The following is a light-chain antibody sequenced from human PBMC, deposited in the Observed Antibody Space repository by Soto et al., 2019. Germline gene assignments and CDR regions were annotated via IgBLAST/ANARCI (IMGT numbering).Light chain of an antibody. CDR3: SSWTSSSTYV. CDR1: SSDVGGYNY. J-gene: IGLJ1*01. CDR2: DVS. Sequence: QCVLTQPASVSGSPGQSITISCTGTSSDVGGYNYVSWYQQYPGKAPKLMIYDVSNRPSGISNRFSGSKSVNTASLTISGLLAEDKADYYCSSWTSSSTYVFGTGTKVTVL. V-gene: IGLV2-14*01.